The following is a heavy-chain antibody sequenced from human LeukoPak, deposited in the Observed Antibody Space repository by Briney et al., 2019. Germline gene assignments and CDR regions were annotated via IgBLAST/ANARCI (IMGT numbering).Heavy chain of an antibody. J-gene: IGHJ5*02. Sequence: GGSLRLSCAASGFTFSGYAMSWVRQAPGKGLEWVSAISGSGGSTYYADSVKGRFTISRDNSKNTLYLQMNSLRAEDTAVYYCARGPGYIVVVPAAIPWGQGTLVTVSS. CDR1: GFTFSGYA. CDR2: ISGSGGST. CDR3: ARGPGYIVVVPAAIP. V-gene: IGHV3-23*01. D-gene: IGHD2-2*01.